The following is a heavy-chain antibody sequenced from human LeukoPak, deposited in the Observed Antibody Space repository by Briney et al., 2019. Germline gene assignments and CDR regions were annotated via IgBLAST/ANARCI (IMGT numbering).Heavy chain of an antibody. J-gene: IGHJ3*02. CDR2: IYYSGRT. D-gene: IGHD3-22*01. Sequence: PSETLSLTCTLSGGSITSHYLSWIRQAPGKGLEWIGFIYYSGRTKYNPSLQSRVTISLDTSEKKFSLKVTSVTAADTAVYYCTRLLDNDSSGDPDTFDMWGQGTVVTVSS. V-gene: IGHV4-59*08. CDR3: TRLLDNDSSGDPDTFDM. CDR1: GGSITSHY.